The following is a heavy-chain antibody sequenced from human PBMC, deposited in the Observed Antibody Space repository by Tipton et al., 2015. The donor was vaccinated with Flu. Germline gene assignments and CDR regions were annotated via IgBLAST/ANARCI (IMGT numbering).Heavy chain of an antibody. D-gene: IGHD1-1*01. V-gene: IGHV4-61*02. CDR2: IYTSGST. Sequence: LRLSCTVSGGSISSGSSYWNWIRQPAGKGLEWIGLIYTSGSTNYNPSLKSRLTISIDASKNQFSLDLTSLTAADTAVYYCARDLWNDRRAYYFYGVDVWGQGTTVTVPS. J-gene: IGHJ6*02. CDR3: ARDLWNDRRAYYFYGVDV. CDR1: GGSISSGSSY.